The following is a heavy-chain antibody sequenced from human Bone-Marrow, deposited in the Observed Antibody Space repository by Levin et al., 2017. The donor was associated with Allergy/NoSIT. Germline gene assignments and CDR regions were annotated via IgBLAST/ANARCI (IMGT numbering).Heavy chain of an antibody. CDR2: INHSGST. CDR1: GGSFSGYY. Sequence: SETLSLTCAVYGGSFSGYYWSWIRQPPGKGLEWIGEINHSGSTNYNPSLKSRVTISVDTSKNQFSLKLSSVTAADTAVYYCARFPQPRRRAYSPDYYFDYWGQGTLVTVSS. CDR3: ARFPQPRRRAYSPDYYFDY. J-gene: IGHJ4*02. D-gene: IGHD4-11*01. V-gene: IGHV4-34*01.